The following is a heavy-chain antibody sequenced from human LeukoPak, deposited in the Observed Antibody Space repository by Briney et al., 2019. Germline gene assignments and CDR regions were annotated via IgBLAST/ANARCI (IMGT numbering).Heavy chain of an antibody. CDR1: GFTFSSYA. J-gene: IGHJ6*03. CDR2: ISDSGDST. CDR3: GRSPHNWNGEDYYYYMDV. V-gene: IGHV3-23*01. Sequence: GGSLRLSRAASGFTFSSYAMNWVRRAPGKGLEWVSVISDSGDSTYYTDSVKGRFTISRDNSKNTLYLQMNSLRAEDTAVYYCGRSPHNWNGEDYYYYMDVWGKGTTVTVSS. D-gene: IGHD1-1*01.